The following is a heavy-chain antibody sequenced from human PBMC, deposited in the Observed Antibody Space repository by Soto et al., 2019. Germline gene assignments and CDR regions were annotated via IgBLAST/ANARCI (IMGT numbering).Heavy chain of an antibody. CDR1: GGSFSGYY. V-gene: IGHV4-34*01. J-gene: IGHJ6*02. D-gene: IGHD6-19*01. CDR2: INHSGST. Sequence: SETLSLTCAVYGGSFSGYYWSWIRQPPGKGLVWIGEINHSGSTNYNPSLKSRVTISVDTSKNQFSLKLSSVTAADTAVYYCARRGSSGWNPRANYYYYGMDVWGQGTTVTVSS. CDR3: ARRGSSGWNPRANYYYYGMDV.